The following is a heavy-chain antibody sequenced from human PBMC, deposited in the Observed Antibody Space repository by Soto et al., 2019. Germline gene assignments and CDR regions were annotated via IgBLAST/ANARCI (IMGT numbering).Heavy chain of an antibody. CDR2: VHDSGST. J-gene: IGHJ4*02. V-gene: IGHV4-61*03. D-gene: IGHD5-18*01. CDR1: GASASSGRFH. CDR3: ARVRGYTYGYDPRYQFDY. Sequence: PSVPLSLTCNVSGASASSGRFHWGWFRQPPGQGLEWFGYVHDSGSTNYNPSLKSRVTISVDTSKNHFSLKLSSVTAADTAVYYCARVRGYTYGYDPRYQFDYWGQGTLVTVPQ.